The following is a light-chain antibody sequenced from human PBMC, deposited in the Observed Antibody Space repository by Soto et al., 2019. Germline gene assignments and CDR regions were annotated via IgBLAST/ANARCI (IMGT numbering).Light chain of an antibody. V-gene: IGLV1-40*01. Sequence: QSVLTQPPSVSGSPGQRVTISCTGSSSNIGAGYNVPWYQQLPGTAPKLLIYGNSNRPSGVPDRFSGSKSGTSASLAITGLQDEDEADDYCQSYDSSMSGWVFGGGTKLTVL. CDR3: QSYDSSMSGWV. CDR1: SSNIGAGYN. J-gene: IGLJ3*02. CDR2: GNS.